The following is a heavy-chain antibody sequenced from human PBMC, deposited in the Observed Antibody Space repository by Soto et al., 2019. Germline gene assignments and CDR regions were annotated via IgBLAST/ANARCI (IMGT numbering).Heavy chain of an antibody. CDR1: GFTFSSYA. CDR2: ISGSGGST. D-gene: IGHD2-2*01. Sequence: GGSLRLSCAASGFTFSSYAMSWVRQAPGKGLEWVSAISGSGGSTYYADSVKGRFTISRDNSKNTLYLQMNSLRAEDTAVYYCAKWGYCSSTSCLYYFDYWGQGTLVTVSS. V-gene: IGHV3-23*01. CDR3: AKWGYCSSTSCLYYFDY. J-gene: IGHJ4*02.